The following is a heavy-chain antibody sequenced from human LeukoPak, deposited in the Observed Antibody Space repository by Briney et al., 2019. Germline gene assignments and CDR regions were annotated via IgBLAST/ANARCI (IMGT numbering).Heavy chain of an antibody. CDR1: GGSIRNYF. CDR3: ARHFAGPGTYTPYFGMDV. D-gene: IGHD3-3*01. V-gene: IGHV4-59*08. Sequence: PSETRSLTCTVSGGSIRNYFCSWIRQPPGKGLEWVGYIYYSGTTSYNPSLKSRVTISVDTSKNHISLKLNSATAADTAVYYCARHFAGPGTYTPYFGMDVWGQGTTVTVSS. CDR2: IYYSGTT. J-gene: IGHJ6*02.